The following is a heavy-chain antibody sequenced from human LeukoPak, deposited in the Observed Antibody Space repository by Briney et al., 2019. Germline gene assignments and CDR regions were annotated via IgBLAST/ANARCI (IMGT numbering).Heavy chain of an antibody. Sequence: GGSLRLSCAASGFTFSSYAMHWVRQAPGKGLEYVSAISSNGGSTYYANSVKGRFTISRDNSKNTLYLQMGSLRAEDMAVYYCARGSWLGSCGNWGQGTLVTVSS. D-gene: IGHD2-2*01. CDR1: GFTFSSYA. J-gene: IGHJ4*02. V-gene: IGHV3-64*01. CDR2: ISSNGGST. CDR3: ARGSWLGSCGN.